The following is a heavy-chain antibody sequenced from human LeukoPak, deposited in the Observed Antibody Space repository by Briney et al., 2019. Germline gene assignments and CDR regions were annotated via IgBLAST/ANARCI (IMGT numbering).Heavy chain of an antibody. D-gene: IGHD4-4*01. V-gene: IGHV3-23*05. CDR3: AKDWTTVMGGATNWFDP. CDR2: IDGSGYNI. CDR1: GFTFSSSA. Sequence: GGSLRLSCAASGFTFSSSAMSWVRQAPGKGLQWVSAIDGSGYNIQYADSVKGRFTISRDNSRDTLFLQMNSLRAEDTAVYYCAKDWTTVMGGATNWFDPWGQGTLVTVSS. J-gene: IGHJ5*02.